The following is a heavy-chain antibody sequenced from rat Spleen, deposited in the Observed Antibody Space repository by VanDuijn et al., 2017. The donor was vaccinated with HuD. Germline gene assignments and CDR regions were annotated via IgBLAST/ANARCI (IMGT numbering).Heavy chain of an antibody. Sequence: EVQLVESGGDLVQPGRSLQLSCAASGFTFSNYYMAWVRQAPTKGLEWVASISNGGGNTYYRDSVKGRFTISRDNAKSTLYLQMDSLRSEDTAIYYCASNGFLSFDYWGQGVMVTVSS. V-gene: IGHV5S23*01. CDR2: ISNGGGNT. J-gene: IGHJ2*01. CDR1: GFTFSNYY. D-gene: IGHD1-3*01. CDR3: ASNGFLSFDY.